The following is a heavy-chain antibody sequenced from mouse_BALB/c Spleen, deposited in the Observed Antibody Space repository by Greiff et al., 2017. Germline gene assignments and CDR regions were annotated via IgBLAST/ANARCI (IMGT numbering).Heavy chain of an antibody. CDR3: ARGGTRFAY. CDR2: ILPGSGST. CDR1: GYTFSSYW. Sequence: VQLQQSGAELMKPGASVKISCKATGYTFSSYWIEWVKQRPGHGLEWIGEILPGSGSTNYNEKFKGKATFTADTSSNTAYMQLSSLTSEDSAVYYCARGGTRFAYWGQGTLVTVSA. D-gene: IGHD3-3*01. V-gene: IGHV1-9*01. J-gene: IGHJ3*01.